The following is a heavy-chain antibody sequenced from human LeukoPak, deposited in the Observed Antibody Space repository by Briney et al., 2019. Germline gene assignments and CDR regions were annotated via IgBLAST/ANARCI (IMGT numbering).Heavy chain of an antibody. CDR3: ASRGPHYSSGWYTDAFDI. V-gene: IGHV1-24*01. J-gene: IGHJ3*02. CDR2: FDPEDGET. D-gene: IGHD6-19*01. Sequence: VASVKVSCKVSGYTLTELSLHWVRQAPGKGLEWMGGFDPEDGETIYAQKFQGRVTMTEDTSTDTAYMELSSLRSEDTAVYYCASRGPHYSSGWYTDAFDIWGQGTMVTVSS. CDR1: GYTLTELS.